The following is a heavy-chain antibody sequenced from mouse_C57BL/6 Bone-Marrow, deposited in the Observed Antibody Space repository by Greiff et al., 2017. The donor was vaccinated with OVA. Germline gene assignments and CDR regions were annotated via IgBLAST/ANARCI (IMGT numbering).Heavy chain of an antibody. CDR3: ARALCAYAMDY. Sequence: EVHLVESGPGLVKPSQSLSLTCSVTGYSITSGYYWNWIRQFPGNKLEWMGYISYDGSNNYNPSLKNRISITRDTSKNQFFLKLNSVTTEDTATYYCARALCAYAMDYWGQGTSVTVSS. V-gene: IGHV3-6*01. D-gene: IGHD6-1*01. J-gene: IGHJ4*01. CDR2: ISYDGSN. CDR1: GYSITSGYY.